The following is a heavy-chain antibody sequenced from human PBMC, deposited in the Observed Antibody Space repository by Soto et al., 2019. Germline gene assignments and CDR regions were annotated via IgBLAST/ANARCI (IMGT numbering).Heavy chain of an antibody. CDR3: AKDPGGGWRAIDY. CDR1: GFTFSSFV. D-gene: IGHD6-19*01. J-gene: IGHJ4*02. CDR2: ISGSGGTT. Sequence: EVQLLESGGGLVQPGGSLRLSCAASGFTFSSFVMSWVRQAPGKGLEWVSAISGSGGTTYYADSVKGRFTISRDNSKNTLYLQMNSLRAGDTAVYYCAKDPGGGWRAIDYWGQGTLVTVSS. V-gene: IGHV3-23*01.